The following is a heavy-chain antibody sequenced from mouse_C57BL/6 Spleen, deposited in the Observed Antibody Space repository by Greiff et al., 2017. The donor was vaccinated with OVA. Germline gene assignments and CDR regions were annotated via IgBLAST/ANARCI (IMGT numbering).Heavy chain of an antibody. V-gene: IGHV3-6*01. Sequence: EVQLVESGPGLVKPSQSLSLTCSVTGYSITSGYYWNWIRQFPGNKLEWMGYISYDGSNNYNPSLKNRISITRDTSKNQFFLKLNSVTTEDTATYYCATGYYGSSYGFDYWGQGTTLTVSS. CDR1: GYSITSGYY. D-gene: IGHD1-1*01. J-gene: IGHJ2*01. CDR2: ISYDGSN. CDR3: ATGYYGSSYGFDY.